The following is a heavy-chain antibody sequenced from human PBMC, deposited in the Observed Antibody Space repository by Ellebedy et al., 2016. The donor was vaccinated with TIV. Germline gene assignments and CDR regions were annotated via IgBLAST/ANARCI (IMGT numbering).Heavy chain of an antibody. CDR1: GFTFSNCG. CDR2: IRYDGNNE. V-gene: IGHV3-30*02. D-gene: IGHD3-10*01. J-gene: IGHJ4*02. Sequence: PGGSLRLSCAASGFTFSNCGMHWVRKAPGKGLEGVALIRYDGNNEHYADSVKGRFTISRDNSKNTLYLQMNSLRAEDTAVYSCAKEGDSSGSYVFDYWGQGTLVTVSS. CDR3: AKEGDSSGSYVFDY.